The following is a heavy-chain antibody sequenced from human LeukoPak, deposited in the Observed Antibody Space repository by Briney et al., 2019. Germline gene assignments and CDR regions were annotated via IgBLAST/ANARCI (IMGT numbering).Heavy chain of an antibody. CDR2: ISGSGGST. D-gene: IGHD6-19*01. CDR3: AKEQSIAVASEYYFDY. J-gene: IGHJ4*02. Sequence: GGSLRLSCAASGFTFSSYAMSWVRQAPGKGLEWVSAISGSGGSTYYADSVKGRFTISRDNFKNTLYLQMNSLRAEDTAVYYCAKEQSIAVASEYYFDYWGQGTLVTVSS. CDR1: GFTFSSYA. V-gene: IGHV3-23*01.